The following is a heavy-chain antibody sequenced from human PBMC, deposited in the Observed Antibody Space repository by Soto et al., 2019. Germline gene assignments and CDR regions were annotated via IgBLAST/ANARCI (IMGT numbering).Heavy chain of an antibody. J-gene: IGHJ4*02. CDR2: ISYDGSNK. Sequence: PGGSLRLSCAASGFTFSSYGMHWVRQAPGKGLEWVAVISYDGSNKYYADSVKGRFTISRDNSKNTLYLQMNSLRAEDTAVYYCAKDGDSYATSFDYWGQGTLVTSPQ. D-gene: IGHD5-18*01. CDR3: AKDGDSYATSFDY. V-gene: IGHV3-30*18. CDR1: GFTFSSYG.